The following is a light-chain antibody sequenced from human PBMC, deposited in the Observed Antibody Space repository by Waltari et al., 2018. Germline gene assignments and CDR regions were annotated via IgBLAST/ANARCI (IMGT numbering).Light chain of an antibody. Sequence: IQMTQSPFSLSASVGDRVTITCRATEDIAHYVNWYQQSPGKAPKVLISSATSLQSGVPSRFSGSGSGTDFTLTISSLQPEDVATYYCQQSYNTPFTFGQGTKLQIK. CDR1: EDIAHY. V-gene: IGKV1-39*01. J-gene: IGKJ2*01. CDR3: QQSYNTPFT. CDR2: SAT.